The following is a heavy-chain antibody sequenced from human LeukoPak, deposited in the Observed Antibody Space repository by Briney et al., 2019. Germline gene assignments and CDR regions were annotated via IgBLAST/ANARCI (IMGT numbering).Heavy chain of an antibody. V-gene: IGHV1-2*02. CDR3: ARLPYYDILTGYYPFDY. Sequence: GASVKVSCKASGYTFTRYYMHWVRQAPGQGLEWMGWINPNSGGTNYAQKFQGRVTMTRDTSISTAYMELSRLRSDDTAVYYCARLPYYDILTGYYPFDYWGQGTLVTVSS. D-gene: IGHD3-9*01. CDR1: GYTFTRYY. J-gene: IGHJ4*02. CDR2: INPNSGGT.